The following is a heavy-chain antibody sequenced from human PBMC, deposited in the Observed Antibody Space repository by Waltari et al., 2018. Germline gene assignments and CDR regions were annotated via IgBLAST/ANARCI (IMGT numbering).Heavy chain of an antibody. CDR2: ISWDGGST. J-gene: IGHJ4*02. CDR3: AKDKVGATSDYFDY. D-gene: IGHD1-26*01. Sequence: EVQLVESGGVVVQPGGSLRLSCAASGFTFDDYAMHWVRPAPGKGLEWVSLISWDGGSTYYADSVKGRFTISRDKSKNSLYLQMNSLRAEDTALYYCAKDKVGATSDYFDYWGQGTLVTVSS. CDR1: GFTFDDYA. V-gene: IGHV3-43D*03.